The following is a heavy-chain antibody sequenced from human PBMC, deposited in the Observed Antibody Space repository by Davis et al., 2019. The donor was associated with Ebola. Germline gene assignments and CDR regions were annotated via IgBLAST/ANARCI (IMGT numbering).Heavy chain of an antibody. D-gene: IGHD1-1*01. J-gene: IGHJ3*02. CDR1: GYTFTD. CDR2: LSPNSGNT. CDR3: ARGLPGIDI. V-gene: IGHV1-8*02. Sequence: AASVKVSCKASGYTFTDYYWVRQAPGQGLEWMGWLSPNSGNTYYAQKFQGRVTMTSDTSINTAYLELSSLRSDDTAVYYCARGLPGIDIWGQGTMITVSS.